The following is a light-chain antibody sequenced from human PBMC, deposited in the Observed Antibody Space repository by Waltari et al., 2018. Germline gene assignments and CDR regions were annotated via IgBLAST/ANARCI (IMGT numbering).Light chain of an antibody. Sequence: QSALTQPPSASASLGQSVTIPCTGTSTDLGSYNHVSWYHQYPGKAPKLVIYEVTKRPSGVPDRFSGSKSGTSASLAISGLQSDDEADYYCAAWDDSLNGVVFGGGTKLTVL. CDR3: AAWDDSLNGVV. CDR2: EVT. CDR1: STDLGSYNH. J-gene: IGLJ2*01. V-gene: IGLV2-8*01.